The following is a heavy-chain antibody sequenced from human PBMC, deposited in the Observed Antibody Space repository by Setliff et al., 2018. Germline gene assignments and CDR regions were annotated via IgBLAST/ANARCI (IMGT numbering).Heavy chain of an antibody. CDR2: INPNSGGT. CDR3: ARERATIVVEPDQAFFHH. CDR1: GNTFTGYY. V-gene: IGHV1-2*02. Sequence: GASVKVSCKASGNTFTGYYIHWLRQAPGQGLEWMGCINPNSGGTNPAQKFQGRVTMTRDTSISTAYMELSSLRSDDTAVYYCARERATIVVEPDQAFFHHWGQGTLVTVSS. D-gene: IGHD2-15*01. J-gene: IGHJ1*01.